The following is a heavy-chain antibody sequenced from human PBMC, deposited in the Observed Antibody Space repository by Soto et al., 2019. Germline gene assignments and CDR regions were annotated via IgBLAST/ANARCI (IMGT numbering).Heavy chain of an antibody. V-gene: IGHV1-18*04. CDR1: GYTFTSYG. CDR2: ISAYNGNT. CDR3: ARDVGAGDIVLMVYATYYYYGMDV. D-gene: IGHD2-8*01. Sequence: ASVKVSCKASGYTFTSYGISWVRQAPGQGLEWMGWISAYNGNTNYAQKLQGRVTMTTDTSTSTAYMELRSLRSDDTAVYYCARDVGAGDIVLMVYATYYYYGMDVWGQGTTVTVSS. J-gene: IGHJ6*02.